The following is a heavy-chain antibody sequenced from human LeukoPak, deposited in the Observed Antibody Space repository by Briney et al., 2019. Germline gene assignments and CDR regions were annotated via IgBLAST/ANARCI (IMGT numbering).Heavy chain of an antibody. D-gene: IGHD3-10*01. CDR1: GFTVSSNY. Sequence: GGSLRLSCAASGFTVSSNYMSWVRQAPGKGLEWVSVIYSGGSTYYADSVKGRFTISRDNSKNTLYLQMSSLRAEDTAVYYCARDRVVRGVMSGGYYYYYGMDVWGKGTTVTVSS. CDR3: ARDRVVRGVMSGGYYYYYGMDV. CDR2: IYSGGST. V-gene: IGHV3-53*01. J-gene: IGHJ6*04.